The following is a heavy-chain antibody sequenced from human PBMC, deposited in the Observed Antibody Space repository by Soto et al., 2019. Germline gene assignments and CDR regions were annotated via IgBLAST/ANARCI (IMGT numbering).Heavy chain of an antibody. Sequence: QVQLQESGPGLVKPSETLSLTCTVSGGSISSYYWRWIRQPPGKGLEWIGYIYYSGSTNYNPSLKSRVTISVDTSKNQFSLKLSSVTAADTAVYYSARRYGDGFDIWGQGTMVTVSP. D-gene: IGHD1-20*01. V-gene: IGHV4-59*08. CDR3: ARRYGDGFDI. J-gene: IGHJ3*02. CDR2: IYYSGST. CDR1: GGSISSYY.